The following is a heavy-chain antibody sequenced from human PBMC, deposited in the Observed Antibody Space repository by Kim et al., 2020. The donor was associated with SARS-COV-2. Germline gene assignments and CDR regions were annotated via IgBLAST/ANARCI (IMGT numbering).Heavy chain of an antibody. CDR3: ARVVYCGGDCYRVFDY. CDR2: IYPGDSQT. V-gene: IGHV5-51*01. CDR1: GYSFTSYW. D-gene: IGHD2-21*02. Sequence: GESLKISCKGSGYSFTSYWVGWVRQMPGKGLDWMWIIYPGDSQTRYSPSFQGQVTISADKSISTAYLQWSSLKASDTAMYYCARVVYCGGDCYRVFDYWGQGTLVTVSA. J-gene: IGHJ4*02.